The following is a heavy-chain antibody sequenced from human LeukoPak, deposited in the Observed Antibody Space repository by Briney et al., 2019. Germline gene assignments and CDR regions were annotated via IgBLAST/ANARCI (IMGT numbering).Heavy chain of an antibody. D-gene: IGHD1-1*01. CDR1: GLTFSSYA. CDR2: ISGSSGHT. V-gene: IGHV3-23*01. J-gene: IGHJ4*02. Sequence: PGGSLRLSCAASGLTFSSYAMSWVRQAPGKGLEWVSAISGSSGHTYYADSVKGRFTISRDNSKNTLFLQMNSLRVEDTAVYYCARDAGTGYFDYWGQGTLVTVSS. CDR3: ARDAGTGYFDY.